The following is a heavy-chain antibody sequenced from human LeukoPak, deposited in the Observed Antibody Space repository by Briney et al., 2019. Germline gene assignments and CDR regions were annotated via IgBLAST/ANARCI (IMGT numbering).Heavy chain of an antibody. CDR1: GFPFISYA. CDR3: AKSPSGWEPYYFDY. J-gene: IGHJ4*02. V-gene: IGHV3-23*01. D-gene: IGHD1-26*01. Sequence: GSLILSCAASGFPFISYAMSWVRPAPGKGLEWVSAISGSGGSTYYADSVKGRFTISRDNSKNTLYLQMNSLRAEDTAVYYCAKSPSGWEPYYFDYWGQGTLVTVCS. CDR2: ISGSGGST.